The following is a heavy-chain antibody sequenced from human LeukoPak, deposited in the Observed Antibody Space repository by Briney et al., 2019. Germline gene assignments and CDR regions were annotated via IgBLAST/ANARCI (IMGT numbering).Heavy chain of an antibody. J-gene: IGHJ3*02. V-gene: IGHV4-61*01. CDR2: IYYSGST. CDR3: ARYGSGIDAFDI. Sequence: PSETLSLTCTVSGGSVSSGSYYWSWIRQPPGKGLEWIGYIYYSGSTNYNPSLKSRVIISVDTSKNQFSLKLSSVTAADTAVYYCARYGSGIDAFDIWGQGTMVTVSS. CDR1: GGSVSSGSYY. D-gene: IGHD3-10*01.